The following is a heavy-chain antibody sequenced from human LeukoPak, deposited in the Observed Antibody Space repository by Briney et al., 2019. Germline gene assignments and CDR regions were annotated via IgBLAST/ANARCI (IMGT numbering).Heavy chain of an antibody. V-gene: IGHV3-23*01. CDR3: AKDQRVQLWPRYYFDD. CDR1: GFTFSSYA. J-gene: IGHJ4*02. Sequence: GGSLRLSCAASGFTFSSYAMSGARPPPGKGLEWVAAISGRGRSTYHADSVKGRFTITRVKSKNTLYLQLSSLRAQDTAVFCCAKDQRVQLWPRYYFDDWGQGTMVTVSS. D-gene: IGHD5-18*01. CDR2: ISGRGRST.